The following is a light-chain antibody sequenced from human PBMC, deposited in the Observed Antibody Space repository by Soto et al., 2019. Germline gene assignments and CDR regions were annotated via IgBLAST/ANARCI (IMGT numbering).Light chain of an antibody. CDR1: SSDVGSYNL. J-gene: IGLJ3*02. CDR2: EGS. V-gene: IGLV2-23*01. CDR3: CSYAGSRSPSV. Sequence: QSALTQPASVSGSPGQSITISCTGTSSDVGSYNLVSWYQQHPGKAPKLMIYEGSKRPSGVSNRFSGSKSGNTASLTISGLQAEDEADYYCCSYAGSRSPSVFGGGTKLTVL.